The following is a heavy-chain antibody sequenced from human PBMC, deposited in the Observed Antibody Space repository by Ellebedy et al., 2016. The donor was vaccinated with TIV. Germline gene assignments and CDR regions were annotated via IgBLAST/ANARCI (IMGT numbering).Heavy chain of an antibody. D-gene: IGHD6-6*01. Sequence: SETLSLXXSVSGDSIRSYYWSWIRQPPGKGLEWIGSIYYSGTTYYNPSLKSRVTISVDTSKNQFSLKLSSVTAADTAVYYCARLAYSSSSRDQYYGMDVWGQGTTVTVSS. CDR2: IYYSGTT. CDR3: ARLAYSSSSRDQYYGMDV. CDR1: GDSIRSYY. J-gene: IGHJ6*02. V-gene: IGHV4-59*05.